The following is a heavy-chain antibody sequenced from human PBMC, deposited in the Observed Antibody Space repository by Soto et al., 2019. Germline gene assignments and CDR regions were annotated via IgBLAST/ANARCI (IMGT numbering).Heavy chain of an antibody. CDR1: GGSISSGDYY. J-gene: IGHJ4*02. Sequence: PSETLSLTCTVSGGSISSGDYYWSWIRQPPGKGLEWIGYIYYSGSTYYNPSLKSRVTISVDTSKNQFSLKLSSVTAADTAVYYCARVYDSSGYLFDYWGQGTLVTAPQ. V-gene: IGHV4-30-4*01. CDR2: IYYSGST. CDR3: ARVYDSSGYLFDY. D-gene: IGHD3-22*01.